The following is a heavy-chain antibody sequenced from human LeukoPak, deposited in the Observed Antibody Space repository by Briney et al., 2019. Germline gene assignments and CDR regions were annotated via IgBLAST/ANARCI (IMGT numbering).Heavy chain of an antibody. V-gene: IGHV3-30*18. CDR1: GFTFSSYG. CDR2: ISYDGSNK. D-gene: IGHD2-15*01. CDR3: AKDPTYCSGGSCQGDAFDI. Sequence: GGSLRLSCAASGFTFSSYGMHWVRQAPGKGLEWVAVISYDGSNKYYADSVKGRFTISRDNSKNTLYLQMNSLRAEDTAVYYCAKDPTYCSGGSCQGDAFDIWGQGTMVTVSS. J-gene: IGHJ3*02.